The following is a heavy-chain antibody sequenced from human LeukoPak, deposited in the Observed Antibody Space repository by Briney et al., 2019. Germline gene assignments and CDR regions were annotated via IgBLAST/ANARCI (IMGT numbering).Heavy chain of an antibody. D-gene: IGHD4-17*01. CDR3: ARDSSHNDYVLYYYGLDV. J-gene: IGHJ6*02. CDR2: INPSGGST. CDR1: GYTFTSYY. Sequence: GASVKVSCKASGYTFTSYYMHWVRQAPGQGLEWMGIINPSGGSTSYAQKFQGRVTMTRDTSTTTAYMELRSLRSDDTAVYYCARDSSHNDYVLYYYGLDVWGQGTTVTVSS. V-gene: IGHV1-46*01.